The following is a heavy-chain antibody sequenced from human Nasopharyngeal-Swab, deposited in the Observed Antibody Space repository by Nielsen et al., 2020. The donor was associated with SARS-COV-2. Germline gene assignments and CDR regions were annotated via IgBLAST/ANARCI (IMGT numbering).Heavy chain of an antibody. J-gene: IGHJ6*02. CDR2: IYYSGST. Sequence: SETLSLTCTVSGGSISSYYWSWIRQPPGKGLEWIGYIYYSGSTNYNPSLKSRVTISVDTSKNQSSLKLSSVTAADTAVYYCARGRWDRYYYGMDVWGQGTTVTVSS. CDR1: GGSISSYY. V-gene: IGHV4-59*08. CDR3: ARGRWDRYYYGMDV. D-gene: IGHD1-26*01.